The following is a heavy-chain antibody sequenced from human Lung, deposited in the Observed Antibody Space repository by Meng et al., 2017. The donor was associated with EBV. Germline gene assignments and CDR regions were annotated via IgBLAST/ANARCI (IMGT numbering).Heavy chain of an antibody. CDR3: ARGRRNEPLFDY. Sequence: QVQLVHSGGEGKKPGSSVKVACKASGGSFSTHTFSWVRQAPGQGLEWMGGLIAVFDKTKAAPRFQDRVTFTADESTSTAYMELSSLTFDDTAVYFCARGRRNEPLFDYWGQGTLVTVSS. D-gene: IGHD1-14*01. CDR2: LIAVFDKT. J-gene: IGHJ4*02. CDR1: GGSFSTHT. V-gene: IGHV1-69*13.